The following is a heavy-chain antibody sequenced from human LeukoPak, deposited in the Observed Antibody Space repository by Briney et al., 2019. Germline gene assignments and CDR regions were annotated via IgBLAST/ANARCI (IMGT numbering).Heavy chain of an antibody. V-gene: IGHV4-39*07. CDR1: GGSISSSSYY. D-gene: IGHD3-22*01. CDR3: ARGDDSSGYYRTIPFDY. Sequence: SETLSLTCTVSGGSISSSSYYWGWIRRPPGKGLEWIGSIYYSGSTYYNPSLQSRVTISVDTSKNQFSLKLSSVTAADTAVYYCARGDDSSGYYRTIPFDYWGQGTLVTVSS. J-gene: IGHJ4*02. CDR2: IYYSGST.